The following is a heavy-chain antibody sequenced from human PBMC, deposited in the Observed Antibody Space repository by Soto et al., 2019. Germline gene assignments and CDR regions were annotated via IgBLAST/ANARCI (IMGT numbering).Heavy chain of an antibody. J-gene: IGHJ4*02. CDR3: AKEPYDSTGFYYSCLH. CDR1: GFTFSSYG. V-gene: IGHV3-30*18. Sequence: QVQLVESGGGVVQPGRSLRLSCAASGFTFSSYGMQWVSQAPGKGLAWVAVISSDGSDKNYADSVKVRFSISRDNSRNTLFVQMNSLRHEDTAVFYGAKEPYDSTGFYYSCLHWGQGPLVTVSS. D-gene: IGHD3-22*01. CDR2: ISSDGSDK.